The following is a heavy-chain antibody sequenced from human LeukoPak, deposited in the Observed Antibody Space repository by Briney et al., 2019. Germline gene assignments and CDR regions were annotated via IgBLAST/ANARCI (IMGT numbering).Heavy chain of an antibody. V-gene: IGHV1-8*03. D-gene: IGHD2-2*01. Sequence: ASVKVSCKASGYTFTAYDINWVRQATGQGLEWMGWMNPKNGNTGYAQRFQGRVTFTMNISITTAYMEMNSLTSEDTAIYYCARPYCSSTSCSRWLDPWGQGTLVTVSS. CDR1: GYTFTAYD. CDR3: ARPYCSSTSCSRWLDP. J-gene: IGHJ5*02. CDR2: MNPKNGNT.